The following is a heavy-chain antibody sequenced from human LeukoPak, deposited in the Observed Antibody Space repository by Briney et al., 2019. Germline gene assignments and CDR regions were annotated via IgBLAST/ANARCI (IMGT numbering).Heavy chain of an antibody. V-gene: IGHV3-48*01. J-gene: IGHJ2*01. CDR3: ARDPQYYYDSSGYYIPWYFDL. CDR2: ISSSSSTI. D-gene: IGHD3-22*01. Sequence: GGSLRLSCAASGFTFSSYSMNWVRQAPGKGLEWVSYISSSSSTIYYADSVKGRFTISRDNAKNSLYLQMNSLRAEDTAVYYCARDPQYYYDSSGYYIPWYFDLWGRGTLVTVSS. CDR1: GFTFSSYS.